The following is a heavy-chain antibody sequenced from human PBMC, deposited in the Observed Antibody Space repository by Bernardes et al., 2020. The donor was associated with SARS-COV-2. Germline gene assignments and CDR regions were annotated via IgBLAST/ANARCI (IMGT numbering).Heavy chain of an antibody. CDR3: SREFRYITIFGPKNYGMDV. CDR2: IYYSGST. CDR1: GGSISSYY. J-gene: IGHJ6*02. D-gene: IGHD3-3*01. V-gene: IGHV4-59*01. Sequence: TLSLTCTVSGGSISSYYWSWIRQPPGKGLEWIGYIYYSGSTNYNPSLKSRVTISVDTSKNQFSLKLSSVTAADTAVYYCSREFRYITIFGPKNYGMDVWGQGTTVTVSS.